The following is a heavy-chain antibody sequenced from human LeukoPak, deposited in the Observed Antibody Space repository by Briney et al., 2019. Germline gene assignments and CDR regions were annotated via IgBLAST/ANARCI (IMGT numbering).Heavy chain of an antibody. CDR3: ARGFRGGSGSYHYFDY. Sequence: GRSLRLSCVASGFNYEGYAMHWVRQAPGKGLEWVSGISWNSGSLGYADSVKGRFTISRDNAKNSLYLQMNSLRAEDTAVYYCARGFRGGSGSYHYFDYWGQGTLVTVSS. J-gene: IGHJ4*02. CDR1: GFNYEGYA. D-gene: IGHD3-10*01. CDR2: ISWNSGSL. V-gene: IGHV3-9*01.